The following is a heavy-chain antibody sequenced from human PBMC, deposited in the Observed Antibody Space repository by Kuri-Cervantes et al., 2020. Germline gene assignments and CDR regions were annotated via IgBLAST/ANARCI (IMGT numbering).Heavy chain of an antibody. D-gene: IGHD2-2*01. CDR3: ARGQYKLLWDSYYYYMDV. J-gene: IGHJ6*03. Sequence: ASVKVSCKASGYTFTTYHIQWVRQAPGQGLEWVGIINPSDGATHYAQNFQGRLTVTADESTSTVYMDLSSLTSEDTALYFCARGQYKLLWDSYYYYMDVWGNGTAVTVSS. V-gene: IGHV1-46*01. CDR2: INPSDGAT. CDR1: GYTFTTYH.